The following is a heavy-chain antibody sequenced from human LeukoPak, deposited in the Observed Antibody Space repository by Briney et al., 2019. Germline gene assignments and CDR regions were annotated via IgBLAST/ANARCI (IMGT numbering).Heavy chain of an antibody. CDR1: AGSISSYY. V-gene: IGHV4-4*07. CDR2: IYSSGST. D-gene: IGHD5-18*01. Sequence: PSETLSLTCTVPAGSISSYYWTWIRQPAGKGLEWIGQIYSSGSTIYNPSLRSRVTLSVDTSKNQFSLKLTSVTAADTAVYYCAREDWDAATRNWYIDLWGRGTLVTVSS. CDR3: AREDWDAATRNWYIDL. J-gene: IGHJ2*01.